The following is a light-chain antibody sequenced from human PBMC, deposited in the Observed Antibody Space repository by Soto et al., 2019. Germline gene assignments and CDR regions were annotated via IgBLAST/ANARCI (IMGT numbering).Light chain of an antibody. Sequence: QSALTQPASVSGSPGQSITISCTGTSRDVGGYNYVSWYHQHPGKAPELIIYEVSNRPSGVSNRFSGSKSGKTSSLTISGLQAEDEGDYYCSSYTGSSTLLFGGGTKLTVL. CDR1: SRDVGGYNY. J-gene: IGLJ2*01. CDR2: EVS. V-gene: IGLV2-14*01. CDR3: SSYTGSSTLL.